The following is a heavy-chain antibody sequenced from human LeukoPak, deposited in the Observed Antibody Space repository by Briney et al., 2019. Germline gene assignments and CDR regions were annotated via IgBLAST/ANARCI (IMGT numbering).Heavy chain of an antibody. CDR1: GGSISSYY. CDR3: ASLTTVTQGYFDS. Sequence: SETLSLTCTVSGGSISSYYWSWIRQPPGKGLEWIGYIYYSGSTNYNPSLKSRLTISVDASRNQFSLKLSSVTATDTAVYYCASLTTVTQGYFDSWGQGTLVTVSS. D-gene: IGHD4-17*01. CDR2: IYYSGST. V-gene: IGHV4-59*08. J-gene: IGHJ4*02.